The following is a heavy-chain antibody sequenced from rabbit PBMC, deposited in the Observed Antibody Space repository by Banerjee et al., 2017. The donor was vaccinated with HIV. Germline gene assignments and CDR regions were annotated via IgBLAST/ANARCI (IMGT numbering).Heavy chain of an antibody. CDR2: IYTSSGST. D-gene: IGHD2-1*01. CDR3: AREPYGDGVYATYGMDL. V-gene: IGHV1S45*01. Sequence: QEQLEESGGDLVKPEGSLTLTCTASGFSFSSHYYMCWVRQAPGKGLELIACIYTSSGSTWYASWAKGRFTISKTSSTTVTLQMTSLTAADTATYFCAREPYGDGVYATYGMDLWGPGPSSPS. CDR1: GFSFSSHYY. J-gene: IGHJ6*01.